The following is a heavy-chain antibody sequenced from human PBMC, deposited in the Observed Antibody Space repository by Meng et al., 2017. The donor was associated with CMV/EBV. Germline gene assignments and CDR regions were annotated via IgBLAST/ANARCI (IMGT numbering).Heavy chain of an antibody. V-gene: IGHV4-30-4*08. J-gene: IGHJ4*02. Sequence: QGPLEESGPGVVKPSQTLSPTCTGSGGSISSGDYYWSWIRQPPGKGLEWIGYIYYSGSTYYNPSLKSRVTISVDTSKNQFSLKLSSVTAADTAVYYCAREGDNPFDYWGQGTLVTVSS. D-gene: IGHD2-21*02. CDR1: GGSISSGDYY. CDR2: IYYSGST. CDR3: AREGDNPFDY.